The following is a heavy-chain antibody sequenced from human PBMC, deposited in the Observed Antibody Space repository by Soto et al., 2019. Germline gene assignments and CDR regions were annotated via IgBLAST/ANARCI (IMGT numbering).Heavy chain of an antibody. CDR3: AREPIN. J-gene: IGHJ4*02. V-gene: IGHV4-31*02. CDR2: IYYSEST. D-gene: IGHD5-12*01. Sequence: SEILSITWTVSGGYISSGGCYWTWIRQNPGKRLEWIGYIYYSESTYYNPSLKSRVTISVVTSKNQFSLKLSSVTAADTAVYYCAREPINWGQGTLVTVSS. CDR1: GGYISSGGCY.